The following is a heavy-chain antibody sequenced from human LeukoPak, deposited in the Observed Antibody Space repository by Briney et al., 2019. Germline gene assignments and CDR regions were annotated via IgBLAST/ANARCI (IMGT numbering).Heavy chain of an antibody. J-gene: IGHJ5*02. D-gene: IGHD6-13*01. Sequence: PSETLSLTCAVSGGSISSSNWWSWVRQAPGKGLEWVANIKPDGSQKYYVNSLRGRFNISRDNAKNSLYLQMNSLRAEDTAVYYCSRVEVAAAAGTSWGQGTLVTVSS. CDR2: IKPDGSQK. CDR3: SRVEVAAAAGTS. CDR1: GGSISSSNW. V-gene: IGHV3-7*05.